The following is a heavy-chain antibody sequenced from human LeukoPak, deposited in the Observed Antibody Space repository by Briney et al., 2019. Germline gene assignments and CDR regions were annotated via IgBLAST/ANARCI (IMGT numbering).Heavy chain of an antibody. Sequence: GGSLRLSCAASGFTVSSNYMSWVRQAPGKGLEWVSVIYSGGSTYYADSVKGRFTISRDNSKNTLYLQMNSLRAEDTAVYYCARDEGFGDGYKNFHYWGQGPLVTVSS. CDR2: IYSGGST. V-gene: IGHV3-66*01. D-gene: IGHD5-24*01. J-gene: IGHJ4*02. CDR1: GFTVSSNY. CDR3: ARDEGFGDGYKNFHY.